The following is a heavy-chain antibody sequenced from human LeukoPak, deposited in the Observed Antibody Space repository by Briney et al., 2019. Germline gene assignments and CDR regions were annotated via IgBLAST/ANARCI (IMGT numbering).Heavy chain of an antibody. Sequence: PSETLSLTCAVYGGSFSGYYWSWIRQPPGKGLEWIGEINHSGSTNYNPSLKSRVTISVDTSKNQFSLKLSSVTAADTAVYYCARGCRYVAAYCRELDYWGQGTLVTVSP. CDR2: INHSGST. J-gene: IGHJ4*02. CDR1: GGSFSGYY. D-gene: IGHD3-10*01. V-gene: IGHV4-34*01. CDR3: ARGCRYVAAYCRELDY.